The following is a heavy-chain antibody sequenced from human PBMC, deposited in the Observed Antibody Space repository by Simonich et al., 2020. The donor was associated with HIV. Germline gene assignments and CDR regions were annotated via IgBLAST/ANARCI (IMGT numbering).Heavy chain of an antibody. V-gene: IGHV4-34*01. CDR2: NNHSGIT. CDR1: GGTLLGNY. CDR3: ARRDRELILYFDY. J-gene: IGHJ4*02. D-gene: IGHD3-3*01. Sequence: QVQLQQWGAGLLKPSETLSLTCAVYGGTLLGNYWSWIRQPPGTGLAWIGENNHSGITNYKSSPNRRATISVDKSKNQFSLKLSSVTAADTAIYYCARRDRELILYFDYWGQGNLVTVSS.